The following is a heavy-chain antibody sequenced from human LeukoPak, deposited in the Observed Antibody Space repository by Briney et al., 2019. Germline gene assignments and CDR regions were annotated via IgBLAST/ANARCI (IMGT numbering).Heavy chain of an antibody. CDR2: ISGSGGST. J-gene: IGHJ4*02. D-gene: IGHD4-17*01. V-gene: IGHV3-23*01. Sequence: SGGSLRLSCAASGFTFSSYAMSWVRQAPGKGLEGVSAISGSGGSTYYADSVKGRFTISRDNSKNTLYLQMNSLRAEDTAVYYCAKIYGDSTPSFDYWGQGTLVTVSS. CDR3: AKIYGDSTPSFDY. CDR1: GFTFSSYA.